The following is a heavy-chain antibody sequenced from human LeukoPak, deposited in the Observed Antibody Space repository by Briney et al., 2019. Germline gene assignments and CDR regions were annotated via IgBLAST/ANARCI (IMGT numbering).Heavy chain of an antibody. J-gene: IGHJ5*02. Sequence: SETLSLTCTVSGGSISSYYWSWIRQPPGKGLEWIGYIYYSGSTNYNPSLKSRVTISVDTSKNQFSLKLSSVTAADTAVYYCARGQGYSGYDLENCFDPWGQGTLVTVSS. V-gene: IGHV4-59*08. CDR1: GGSISSYY. CDR3: ARGQGYSGYDLENCFDP. D-gene: IGHD5-12*01. CDR2: IYYSGST.